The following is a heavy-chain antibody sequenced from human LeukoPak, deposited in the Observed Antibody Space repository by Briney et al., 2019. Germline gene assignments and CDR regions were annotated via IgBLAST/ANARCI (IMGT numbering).Heavy chain of an antibody. D-gene: IGHD3-22*01. V-gene: IGHV4-31*03. J-gene: IGHJ3*02. CDR1: GGSISSGGYY. CDR3: ARGTIDYDSSGYYSDAFDI. CDR2: IYYSGST. Sequence: SETLSLTCTVSGGSISSGGYYWSWIRQHPGKGLEWIGYIYYSGSTYYNPSLKSRVTISVDTSKNQLSLKLSSVTAADTAVYYCARGTIDYDSSGYYSDAFDIWGQGTMVTVSS.